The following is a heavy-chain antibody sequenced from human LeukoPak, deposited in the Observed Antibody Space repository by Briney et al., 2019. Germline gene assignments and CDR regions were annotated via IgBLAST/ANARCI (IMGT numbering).Heavy chain of an antibody. V-gene: IGHV6-1*01. CDR3: ARSTGPIDY. CDR2: TYYRSKWYT. CDR1: GDSVSSNSAA. Sequence: HSQTLSLTCAISGDSVSSNSAAWNWIRQSPSRGLEWLGRTYYRSKWYTYYAVSAKSRISINRDTSKNQFSLQLNSVTPEDTAVYYCARSTGPIDYWGQGTLVTVSS. J-gene: IGHJ4*02. D-gene: IGHD1-1*01.